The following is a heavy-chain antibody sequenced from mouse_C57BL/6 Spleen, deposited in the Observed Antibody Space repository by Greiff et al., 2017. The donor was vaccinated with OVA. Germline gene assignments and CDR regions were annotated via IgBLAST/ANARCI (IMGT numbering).Heavy chain of an antibody. CDR3: AREVPITTVVGDY. CDR2: IHPNSGST. J-gene: IGHJ2*01. V-gene: IGHV1-64*01. D-gene: IGHD1-1*01. CDR1: GYTFTSYW. Sequence: QVQLQQSGAELVKPGASVKLSCKASGYTFTSYWMHWVKQRPGQGLEWIGMIHPNSGSTNYNEKFKSKATLTVDKSSSTAYMQLSSLTSEDSAVYYCAREVPITTVVGDYWGQGTTLTVSS.